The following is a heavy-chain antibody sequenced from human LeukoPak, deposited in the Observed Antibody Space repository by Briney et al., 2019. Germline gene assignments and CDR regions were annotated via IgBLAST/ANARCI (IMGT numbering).Heavy chain of an antibody. D-gene: IGHD3-9*01. Sequence: GGSLRLSCAASGFTFSRFWMSWVRQAPGEGLEWVANIKQDGSEKYYVDSVKGRFTISRDNAKNSLYLQMNNLRVEDTAVYYCARAPTKFRRDWFDPWGQGTLVTVSS. CDR1: GFTFSRFW. CDR3: ARAPTKFRRDWFDP. CDR2: IKQDGSEK. J-gene: IGHJ5*02. V-gene: IGHV3-7*04.